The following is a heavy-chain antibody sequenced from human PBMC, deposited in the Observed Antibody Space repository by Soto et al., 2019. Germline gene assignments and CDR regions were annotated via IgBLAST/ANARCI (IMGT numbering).Heavy chain of an antibody. CDR3: ARAVLRCSGGSCYSGDFDY. CDR1: GDSVSSNSAA. D-gene: IGHD2-15*01. CDR2: TYYRSKWYN. Sequence: SQTLSLTCAISGDSVSSNSAAWNWIRQSPSRGLEWLGRTYYRSKWYNDYAVSVKSRITINPDTSKNQFSLQLNSVTPEDTAVYYCARAVLRCSGGSCYSGDFDYWGLGTLVTAPQ. V-gene: IGHV6-1*01. J-gene: IGHJ4*02.